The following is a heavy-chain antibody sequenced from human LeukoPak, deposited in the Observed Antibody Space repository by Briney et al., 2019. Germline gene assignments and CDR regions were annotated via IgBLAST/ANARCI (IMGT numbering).Heavy chain of an antibody. CDR2: FNPNSGGT. CDR1: GYTFTGHH. Sequence: GASVKVSCKASGYTFTGHHMHWVRQAPGQGLEWMGWFNPNSGGTHYAQKFQGRVTMARDTSINTAYMNLNSLKSDDTAVYYCARDFDYGSGSSSSGFFGFDYWGQGALVTVSS. CDR3: ARDFDYGSGSSSSGFFGFDY. J-gene: IGHJ4*02. V-gene: IGHV1-2*02. D-gene: IGHD3-10*01.